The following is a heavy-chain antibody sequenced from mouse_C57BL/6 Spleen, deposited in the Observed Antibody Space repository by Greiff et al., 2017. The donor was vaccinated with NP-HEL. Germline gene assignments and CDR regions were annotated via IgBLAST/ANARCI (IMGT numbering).Heavy chain of an antibody. V-gene: IGHV2-6*01. CDR2: IWGVGST. J-gene: IGHJ4*01. CDR3: DSEDYDYPLYAMDY. Sequence: QVQLKESGPGLVAPSQSLSITCTVSGFSLTSYGVDWVRQSPGKGLEWLGVIWGVGSTNYNSALKSRLSISKDNSKSQVFLKMNSLQTDDTAMYYCDSEDYDYPLYAMDYWGQGTSVTVSS. CDR1: GFSLTSYG. D-gene: IGHD2-4*01.